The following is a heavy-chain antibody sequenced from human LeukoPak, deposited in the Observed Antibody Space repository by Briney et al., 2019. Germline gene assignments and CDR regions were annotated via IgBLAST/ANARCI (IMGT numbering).Heavy chain of an antibody. D-gene: IGHD2/OR15-2a*01. V-gene: IGHV3-48*03. CDR2: ISSSGSNI. Sequence: GGTLRLSCAAPGFTFSSYEMNWVRQAQGKGLVWVSYISSSGSNIYYADSVKGRFTISRDNAKNSLYLHMKNLRAEDTAVYYCVINDYWGQGTLVTVSS. J-gene: IGHJ4*02. CDR3: VINDY. CDR1: GFTFSSYE.